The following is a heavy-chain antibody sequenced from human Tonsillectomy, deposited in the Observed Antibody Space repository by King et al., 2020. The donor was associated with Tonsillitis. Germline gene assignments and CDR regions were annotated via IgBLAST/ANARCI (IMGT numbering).Heavy chain of an antibody. D-gene: IGHD6-13*01. CDR1: GFTFNSYA. J-gene: IGHJ4*02. V-gene: IGHV3-23*04. CDR2: IRGSGDNT. CDR3: AKGRGSGWYEPFDY. Sequence: VQLVESGGGLVQPGGSLRLSCAASGFTFNSYAMSWVRQAPGKGLQWVSTIRGSGDNTYYADSVKSRFTISRDNSKNTVYLQMNSVRAEDTAVYYCAKGRGSGWYEPFDYWGQGTLVTVSS.